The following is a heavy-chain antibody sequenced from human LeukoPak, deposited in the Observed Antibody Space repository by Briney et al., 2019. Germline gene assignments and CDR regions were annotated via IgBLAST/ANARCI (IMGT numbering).Heavy chain of an antibody. CDR3: AKDREEKVATIWFDF. V-gene: IGHV3-23*01. CDR2: ISGSGGST. CDR1: GFTFSSYA. Sequence: GGSLRLSCAASGFTFSSYAMSWVRQAPGKGLEWVSAISGSGGSTYYADSVKGRFTISRDNSKNTMYLQMNSLRAEDTAVYYCAKDREEKVATIWFDFWGQGTPVRVLS. D-gene: IGHD5-12*01. J-gene: IGHJ4*02.